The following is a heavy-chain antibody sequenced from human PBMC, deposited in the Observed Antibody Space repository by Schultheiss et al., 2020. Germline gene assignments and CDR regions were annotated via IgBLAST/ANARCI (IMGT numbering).Heavy chain of an antibody. V-gene: IGHV3-48*02. D-gene: IGHD3-22*01. CDR2: ISGSGGST. CDR3: ARGLYYYDSSGYATFDY. Sequence: GGSLRLSCAASGFTFSSYGMHWVRQAPGKGLEWVSAISGSGGSTYYADSVKGRFTISRDNAKNSLYLQMNSLRDEDTAVYYCARGLYYYDSSGYATFDYWGQGTLVTVSS. CDR1: GFTFSSYG. J-gene: IGHJ4*02.